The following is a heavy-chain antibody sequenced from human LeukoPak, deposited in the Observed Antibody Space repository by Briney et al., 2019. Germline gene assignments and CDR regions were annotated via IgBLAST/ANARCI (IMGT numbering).Heavy chain of an antibody. D-gene: IGHD6-13*01. CDR1: GGSFSGYY. Sequence: SETLSLTCAVYGGSFSGYYCSWIRQPPGKGLEWVGEINHSGSTNYNPSLKSRVTISVDTSKNQFSLKLSSVTAADTAVYYCARGYYISSSRGGIGYWGQGTLVTVSS. CDR3: ARGYYISSSRGGIGY. CDR2: INHSGST. V-gene: IGHV4-34*01. J-gene: IGHJ4*02.